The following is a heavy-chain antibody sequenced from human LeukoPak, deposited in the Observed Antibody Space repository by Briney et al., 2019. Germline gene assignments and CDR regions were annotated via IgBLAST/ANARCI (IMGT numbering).Heavy chain of an antibody. CDR2: INHSGST. J-gene: IGHJ5*02. V-gene: IGHV4-34*01. CDR3: ARGKSGSFRNWFDP. D-gene: IGHD1-26*01. Sequence: KPSETLSLTCAVYGGSFSGYYWSWIRQPPGKGLEWIGEINHSGSTNYNPSLKSRVTISVDTSKNQFSLKLSSVTAADTAVYYCARGKSGSFRNWFDPWGQGTLATVSS. CDR1: GGSFSGYY.